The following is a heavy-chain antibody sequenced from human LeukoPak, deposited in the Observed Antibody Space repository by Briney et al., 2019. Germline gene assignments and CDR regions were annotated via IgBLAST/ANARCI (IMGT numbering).Heavy chain of an antibody. J-gene: IGHJ6*03. Sequence: KASETLSLTCTVSGGSISSYYWSWIRQPAGKGLEWIGRIYTSGSTNYNPSPKSRVTMSVDTSKNQFSLKLSSVTAADTAVYYCARDGGGSNYVDYYYYYMDVWGKGTTVTVSS. D-gene: IGHD4-11*01. V-gene: IGHV4-4*07. CDR3: ARDGGGSNYVDYYYYYMDV. CDR1: GGSISSYY. CDR2: IYTSGST.